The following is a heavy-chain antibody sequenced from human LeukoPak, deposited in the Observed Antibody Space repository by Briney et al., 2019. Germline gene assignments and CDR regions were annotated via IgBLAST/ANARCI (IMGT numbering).Heavy chain of an antibody. V-gene: IGHV3-53*05. CDR2: IYAGGTT. CDR1: GFTVSSSY. CDR3: ARIGTNWNFDY. J-gene: IGHJ4*02. Sequence: GGSLRLSCAASGFTVSSSYMSWVRQAPGKGLERVSVIYAGGTTYYPDSVKGRFTISRDNSKNTLYLQMDSLRSEDTAVYYCARIGTNWNFDYWGQGTLVTVSS. D-gene: IGHD1-20*01.